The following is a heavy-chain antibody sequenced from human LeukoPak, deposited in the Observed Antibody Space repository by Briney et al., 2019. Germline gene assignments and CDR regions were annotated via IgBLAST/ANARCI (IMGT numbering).Heavy chain of an antibody. CDR3: ARDRGGYSSGWYVFELDYYYYYMDV. CDR2: ISSSSSYI. D-gene: IGHD6-19*01. V-gene: IGHV3-21*01. J-gene: IGHJ6*03. CDR1: GFTFSSYS. Sequence: PGGSLRLSCAASGFTFSSYSMNWVRQAPGKGLEWVSSISSSSSYIYYADSVQGRFTISRDNAKNSLYLQMNSLRAEDTAVYYCARDRGGYSSGWYVFELDYYYYYMDVWGKGTTVTVSS.